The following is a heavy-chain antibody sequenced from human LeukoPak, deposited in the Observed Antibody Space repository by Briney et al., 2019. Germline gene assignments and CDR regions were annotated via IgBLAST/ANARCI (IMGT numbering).Heavy chain of an antibody. CDR3: ARGRSLYFDY. CDR2: IYTNVIT. Sequence: SETLSLTCTVSGGSISSYYWSWIRQPAGKGLEWIGRIYTNVITNYNPSLKSRVTMSVDTSKNQFSLMLSSVTAADTAVYYCARGRSLYFDYWGQGTLVTASS. V-gene: IGHV4-4*07. J-gene: IGHJ4*02. CDR1: GGSISSYY.